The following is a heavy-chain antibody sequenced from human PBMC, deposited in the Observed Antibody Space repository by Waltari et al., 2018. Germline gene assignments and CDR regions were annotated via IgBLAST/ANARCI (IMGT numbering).Heavy chain of an antibody. V-gene: IGHV3-9*03. CDR1: GFTFDDYA. CDR2: ISWNSGSI. J-gene: IGHJ6*02. CDR3: ARKSTVTNYGMDV. Sequence: EVQLVESGGGLVQPGRSLRLSCAASGFTFDDYAMHWVRQAPGKGLECVSGISWNSGSIGYADSVKGRFTISRDNAKNSLYLQMNSRRAEDMALYYCARKSTVTNYGMDVWGQGTTVTVSS. D-gene: IGHD4-17*01.